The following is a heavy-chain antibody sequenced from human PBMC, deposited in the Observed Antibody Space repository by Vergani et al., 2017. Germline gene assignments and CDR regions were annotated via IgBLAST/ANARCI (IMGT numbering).Heavy chain of an antibody. V-gene: IGHV1-69*01. CDR3: ARALDLGYCSSTSCPYIGGYFDY. D-gene: IGHD2-2*01. CDR1: GGTFSSYA. CDR2: IIPIFGTA. Sequence: QVQLVQSGAEVKKPGSSVKVSCKASGGTFSSYAISWVRQAPGQGLEWMGGIIPIFGTANYAQKFQGRVTITADESTSTAYMELSSLRSEDTAVYYCARALDLGYCSSTSCPYIGGYFDYRGQGTLVTVSS. J-gene: IGHJ4*02.